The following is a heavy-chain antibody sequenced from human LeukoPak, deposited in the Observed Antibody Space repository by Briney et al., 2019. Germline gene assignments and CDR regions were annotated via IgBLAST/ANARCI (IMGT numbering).Heavy chain of an antibody. CDR1: GGSISTGSYC. D-gene: IGHD3-3*01. V-gene: IGHV4-61*09. CDR2: IYTSGNT. CDR3: ARVGGAYDFWSDSYYYYYMDV. J-gene: IGHJ6*03. Sequence: PSQTLSLTCTVSGGSISTGSYCWSWIRQPAGKGLEWIGHIYTSGNTNYNPSLKSRVTISVDTSKNQFSLKLSSVTAADTAVYYCARVGGAYDFWSDSYYYYYMDVWGKGTTVTVSS.